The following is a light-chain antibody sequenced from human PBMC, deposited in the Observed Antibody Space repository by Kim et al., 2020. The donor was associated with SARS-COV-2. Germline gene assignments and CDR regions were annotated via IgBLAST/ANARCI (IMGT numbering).Light chain of an antibody. CDR3: QQYENLPLT. Sequence: DIQMTQSPSSLSASVGDRVTITCRASQDISHFLNWFQQKPGTAPKLLIYDASNLETGVPSRFSASGSGTDFTFTISSLQPEDIATYYCQQYENLPLTFGGGTTVEIK. J-gene: IGKJ4*01. CDR2: DAS. CDR1: QDISHF. V-gene: IGKV1-33*01.